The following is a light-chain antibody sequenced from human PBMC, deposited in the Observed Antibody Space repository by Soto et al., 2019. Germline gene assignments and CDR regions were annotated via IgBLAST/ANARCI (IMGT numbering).Light chain of an antibody. J-gene: IGKJ4*01. CDR3: QQYSIYPLT. Sequence: DIQMTQSPSTLSVSVGDRVTITCRASQRIGHWLAWYQQKPGKAPNLLIYQTSVLEGGVPSRFSGSGSGTEFTLTISSLQPDDFATYSCQQYSIYPLTFGGGTKVEIK. V-gene: IGKV1-5*03. CDR1: QRIGHW. CDR2: QTS.